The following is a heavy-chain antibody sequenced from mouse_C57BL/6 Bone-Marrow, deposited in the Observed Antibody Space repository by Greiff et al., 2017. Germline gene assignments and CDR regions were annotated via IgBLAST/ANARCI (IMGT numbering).Heavy chain of an antibody. CDR3: ARGYYYYGDY. CDR1: GYAFSSSW. J-gene: IGHJ2*01. Sequence: VKLMESGPELVKPGASVKISCKASGYAFSSSWMNWVKQRPGKGLEWIGRIYPGDGDTNYNGKFKGKATLTADKSSSTAYMQLSSLTSEDSAVYFCARGYYYYGDYWGQGTTLTVSS. V-gene: IGHV1-82*01. CDR2: IYPGDGDT. D-gene: IGHD1-1*01.